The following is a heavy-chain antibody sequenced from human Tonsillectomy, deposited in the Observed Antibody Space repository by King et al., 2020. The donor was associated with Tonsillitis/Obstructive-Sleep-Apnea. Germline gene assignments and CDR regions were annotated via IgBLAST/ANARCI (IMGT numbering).Heavy chain of an antibody. CDR1: GYTFTSYY. CDR2: INPSGGST. J-gene: IGHJ3*02. V-gene: IGHV1-46*01. CDR3: ARDRGGENYGYHLGIAFDI. Sequence: VQLVESGAEVKKPGASVQVSCKASGYTFTSYYMHWVRQAPGQGLEWMGIINPSGGSTSYAQKFQGRVTMTRDTSTSTVYMELNSLRSEDTAVYYCARDRGGENYGYHLGIAFDIWGQGTMVTVSS. D-gene: IGHD4-17*01.